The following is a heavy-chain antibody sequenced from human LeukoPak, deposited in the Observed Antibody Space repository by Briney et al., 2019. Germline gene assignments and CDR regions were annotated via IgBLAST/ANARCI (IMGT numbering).Heavy chain of an antibody. CDR2: ISYAGSNK. V-gene: IGHV3-30*04. D-gene: IGHD3-22*01. CDR1: GFTFSRNA. Sequence: PGGSLRLSCAASGFTFSRNAMHWVRQAPGKGLEWMAVISYAGSNKYYADSVKGRFTISRDNSKNTLYLQMNSLRAEDTAVYYCARDSSEALDYDSSGYSYPDAFDIWGQGTMVTVSS. CDR3: ARDSSEALDYDSSGYSYPDAFDI. J-gene: IGHJ3*02.